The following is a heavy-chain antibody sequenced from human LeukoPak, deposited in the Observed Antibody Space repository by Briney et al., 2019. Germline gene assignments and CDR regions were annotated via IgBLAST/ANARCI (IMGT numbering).Heavy chain of an antibody. Sequence: ASVKVSCKASGYTFTGYYTHWVRQAPGQGLEWMGWINPNSGGTNYAQKFQGRVTMTRDTSISTAYMELSRLRSDDTAVYYCAKEAYYYDSSGYSVAAEYFQHWGQGTLVTVSS. CDR3: AKEAYYYDSSGYSVAAEYFQH. CDR2: INPNSGGT. CDR1: GYTFTGYY. D-gene: IGHD3-22*01. J-gene: IGHJ1*01. V-gene: IGHV1-2*02.